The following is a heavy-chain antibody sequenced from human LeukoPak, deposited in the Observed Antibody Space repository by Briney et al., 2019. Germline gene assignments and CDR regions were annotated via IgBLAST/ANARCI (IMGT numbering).Heavy chain of an antibody. V-gene: IGHV3-21*01. CDR3: ARAEYYYASSGYTFFDY. D-gene: IGHD3-22*01. J-gene: IGHJ4*02. CDR1: GLTFSSYS. Sequence: GGSLRLSCAASGLTFSSYSMNWVRQAPGKGLEWVSSISSSSSYIYYADSVKGRFTISRDNAKNSLYLQMNSLRAEDTAVYYCARAEYYYASSGYTFFDYWGQGTLVTVSS. CDR2: ISSSSSYI.